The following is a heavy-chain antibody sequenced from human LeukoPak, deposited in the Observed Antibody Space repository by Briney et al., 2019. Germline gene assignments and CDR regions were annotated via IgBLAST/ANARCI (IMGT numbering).Heavy chain of an antibody. J-gene: IGHJ6*04. CDR2: VSGDGDNA. D-gene: IGHD3-3*01. CDR3: ARDHDFWSGYMDV. CDR1: GFTFSNYL. V-gene: IGHV3-21*01. Sequence: PGGSLRLSCAASGFTFSNYLLSWVCQAPGKGLEWVSSVSGDGDNAYYADSVKGRFTISRDNAKNSLYLQMNSLRAEDTAVYYCARDHDFWSGYMDVWGKGTTVTVSS.